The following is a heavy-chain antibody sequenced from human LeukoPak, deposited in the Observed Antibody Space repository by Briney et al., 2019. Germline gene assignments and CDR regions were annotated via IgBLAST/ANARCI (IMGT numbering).Heavy chain of an antibody. V-gene: IGHV3-74*01. CDR1: GFTFSSYA. Sequence: PGGSLRLSCAASGFTFSSYAMTWVRQAPGKGLVWVSRISSDGTNTNYADSVKGRFTISRDNAKNTLYLQMNSLRAEDTAVYYCARDTATYYYDSSGYYSIEYYFDYWGQGTLVTVSS. CDR3: ARDTATYYYDSSGYYSIEYYFDY. CDR2: ISSDGTNT. D-gene: IGHD3-22*01. J-gene: IGHJ4*02.